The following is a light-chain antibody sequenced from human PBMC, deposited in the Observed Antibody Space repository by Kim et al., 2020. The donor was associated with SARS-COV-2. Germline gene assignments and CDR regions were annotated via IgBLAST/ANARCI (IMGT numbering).Light chain of an antibody. J-gene: IGKJ4*01. Sequence: FSPGETATLSCRASETVFTYFNWYQQILGQAPRLLIYDVSHRATGIPARFSGSGSGTDFTLTISSLEPEDFAIYYCQQRYKWPLTFGGGTKVDIK. V-gene: IGKV3-11*01. CDR1: ETVFTY. CDR3: QQRYKWPLT. CDR2: DVS.